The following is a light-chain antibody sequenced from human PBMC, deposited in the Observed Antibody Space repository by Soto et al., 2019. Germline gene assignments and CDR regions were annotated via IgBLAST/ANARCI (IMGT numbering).Light chain of an antibody. CDR1: QDIAGY. V-gene: IGKV1-12*01. J-gene: IGKJ5*01. CDR3: QQAYSFPIT. CDR2: GAS. Sequence: DSQMTQSPSSLSASVGDRVTIACRANQDIAGYLAWYQHKPGRTPELLIHGASRLQSGVAARFSGSGSGTDFTLSINSLQPEDFATYYCQQAYSFPITFGQGTRLEIK.